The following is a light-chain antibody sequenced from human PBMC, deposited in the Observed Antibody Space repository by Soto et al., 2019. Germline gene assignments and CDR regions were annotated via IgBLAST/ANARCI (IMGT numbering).Light chain of an antibody. CDR3: SSYTSSRTYV. V-gene: IGLV2-18*02. Sequence: SALNQPPSVSSAPGQSGTIFCTGTSSDVGSYNRVSWYQQPPGTAPKLMIYEVSNRPSGVPDRFSGSKSGNTASLTISGLQAEDQADYDCSSYTSSRTYVFGSGTKVTVL. J-gene: IGLJ1*01. CDR1: SSDVGSYNR. CDR2: EVS.